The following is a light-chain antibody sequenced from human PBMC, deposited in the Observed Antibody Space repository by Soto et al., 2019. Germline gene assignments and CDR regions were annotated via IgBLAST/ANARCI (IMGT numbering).Light chain of an antibody. J-gene: IGKJ4*01. CDR2: DVS. CDR3: QQRITWPPLT. Sequence: IVLTQSPATLSLSPGEGATLSCRASQSVASYLAWYQQKPGQAPRLLIYDVSNRATGIPARFSGSGSGTDFTLTISSLEPEDFAVYYCQQRITWPPLTFGGGTKVEIK. CDR1: QSVASY. V-gene: IGKV3-11*01.